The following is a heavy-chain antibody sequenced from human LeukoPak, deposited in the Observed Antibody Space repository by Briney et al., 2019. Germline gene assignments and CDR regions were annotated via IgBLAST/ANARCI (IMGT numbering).Heavy chain of an antibody. CDR3: ARTATYYDFWSGYYTGYNWFDP. CDR1: GGSISSHY. J-gene: IGHJ5*02. CDR2: IYYSGST. Sequence: SETLSLTCTVSGGSISSHYWSWIRQPPEKGLEWIGYIYYSGSTNYNPSLKSRVTISVDTSKNQFSLKLSSVTAADTAVYYCARTATYYDFWSGYYTGYNWFDPWGQGTLVTVSS. V-gene: IGHV4-59*11. D-gene: IGHD3-3*01.